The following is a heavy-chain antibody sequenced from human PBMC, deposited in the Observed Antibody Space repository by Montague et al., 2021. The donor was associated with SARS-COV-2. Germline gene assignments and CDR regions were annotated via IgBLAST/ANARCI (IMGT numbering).Heavy chain of an antibody. CDR1: GFSLSTSGMC. D-gene: IGHD3-9*01. CDR3: ARTYYDILPNLVYFDY. CDR2: IDWDDDK. V-gene: IGHV2-70*01. J-gene: IGHJ4*02. Sequence: PALVKPTQTLTLTCTFSGFSLSTSGMCVSWIRQPPGKALEWLTLIDWDDDKYYSTSLKTRLTISKDTSKNQVVLTMTNMDPVDTATYYCARTYYDILPNLVYFDYWGQGTLVTVSS.